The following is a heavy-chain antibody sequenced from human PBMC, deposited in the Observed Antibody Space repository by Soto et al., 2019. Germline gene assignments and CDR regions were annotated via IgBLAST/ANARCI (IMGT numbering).Heavy chain of an antibody. CDR1: GFTFSRYG. CDR3: ARDCGPTDYYYGMDV. D-gene: IGHD2-21*01. CDR2: ISSNGGST. Sequence: GGSLRLSCSASGFTFSRYGMHWVRQAPGKGLEYVSAISSNGGSTYYADPVKGRFTISRDNSKNTLYLQMNSLRAEDTAVYYCARDCGPTDYYYGMDVWGQGTTVTVSS. J-gene: IGHJ6*02. V-gene: IGHV3-64*04.